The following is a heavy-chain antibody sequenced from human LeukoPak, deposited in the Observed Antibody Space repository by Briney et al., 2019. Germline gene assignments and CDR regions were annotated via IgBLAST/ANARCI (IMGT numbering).Heavy chain of an antibody. CDR1: GFTLSTYA. CDR3: AKDQYRDYFRGADY. CDR2: IRGDGATK. J-gene: IGHJ4*02. D-gene: IGHD2/OR15-2a*01. Sequence: GGSLRLSCAASGFTLSTYAMTWVRQAPGKGLEWVSAIRGDGATKFYADSVKGRFTVSRDNSKNTLYLQMNSLRAEDTAVYYCAKDQYRDYFRGADYWGQGTLVTVSS. V-gene: IGHV3-23*01.